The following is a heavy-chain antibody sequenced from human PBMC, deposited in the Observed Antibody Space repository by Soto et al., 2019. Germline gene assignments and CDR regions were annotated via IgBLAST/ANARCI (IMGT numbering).Heavy chain of an antibody. Sequence: EVQLLESGGGLVQPGGSLRLSCAASGFTFSTYGMTWVRQAPGKGLEWVATINGSGSSTYYADSVKGRFTISRDNSKNTLYPEMNSLRGGDPAVYYCSKGCFRELLFDFW. CDR1: GFTFSTYG. CDR3: SKGCFRELLFDF. CDR2: INGSGSST. V-gene: IGHV3-23*01. D-gene: IGHD3-10*01. J-gene: IGHJ4*01.